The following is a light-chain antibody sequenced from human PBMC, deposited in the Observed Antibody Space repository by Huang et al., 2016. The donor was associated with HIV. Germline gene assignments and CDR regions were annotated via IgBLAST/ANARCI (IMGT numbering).Light chain of an antibody. CDR3: QRYHNCTPSYT. J-gene: IGKJ2*01. CDR2: DAS. CDR1: QSVRSA. V-gene: IGKV3-15*01. Sequence: EVVMTQSPATLSVSPGERATLSCRASQSVRSALAWYHQKPGQAPRLLIYDASTRATGTPGRFSCTVSGTEFTLTISSLQSEYFAIYYCQRYHNCTPSYTFGRGTKLEIK.